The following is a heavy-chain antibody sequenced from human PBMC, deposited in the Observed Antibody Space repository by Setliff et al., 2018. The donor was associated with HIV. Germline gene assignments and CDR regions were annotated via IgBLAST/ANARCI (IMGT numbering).Heavy chain of an antibody. Sequence: KPSETLSLTCAVYGGSFSGYYWSWIRQPPGKGLEWIGEINHSGSTNYNPSLKSRVTISVDTSKNQFSLKLSSVTAADTAVYYCARRAGTSFFDYWGQGTLVTVSS. CDR2: INHSGST. J-gene: IGHJ4*02. CDR1: GGSFSGYY. V-gene: IGHV4-34*01. CDR3: ARRAGTSFFDY. D-gene: IGHD6-19*01.